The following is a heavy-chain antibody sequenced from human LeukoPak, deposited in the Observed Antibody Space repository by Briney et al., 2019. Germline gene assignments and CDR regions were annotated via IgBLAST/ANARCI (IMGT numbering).Heavy chain of an antibody. CDR1: GYTFTSYG. D-gene: IGHD3-22*01. J-gene: IGHJ3*02. CDR3: ARTQYYYDSSGSLRIDAFDI. V-gene: IGHV1-18*01. CDR2: ISAYNGNT. Sequence: GASVKVSCKASGYTFTSYGISWVRQAPGQGLEWMGWISAYNGNTNYAQKLQGRVTMTTDTSTSTAYMELRSLRSDDTAVYYCARTQYYYDSSGSLRIDAFDIWGRGTMVTVSS.